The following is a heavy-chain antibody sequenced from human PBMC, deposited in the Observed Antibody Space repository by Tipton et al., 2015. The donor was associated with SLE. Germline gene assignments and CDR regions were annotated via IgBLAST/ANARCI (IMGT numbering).Heavy chain of an antibody. Sequence: GFLRLSCAASGFTFDDYTMHWVRQAPGKGLEWVSLISWDGGSTYYADSVKGRFTISRDNSKNSLYLQMNSLRTEDTALYYCAKDRVDFWSGGFDYWGQGTLVTVSS. J-gene: IGHJ4*02. D-gene: IGHD3-3*01. CDR3: AKDRVDFWSGGFDY. V-gene: IGHV3-43*01. CDR2: ISWDGGST. CDR1: GFTFDDYT.